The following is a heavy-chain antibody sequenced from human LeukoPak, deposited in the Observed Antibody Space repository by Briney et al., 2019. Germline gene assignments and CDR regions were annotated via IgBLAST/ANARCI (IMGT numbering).Heavy chain of an antibody. CDR2: ISPSADRT. J-gene: IGHJ4*02. D-gene: IGHD3-22*01. Sequence: GGSLRLSCAASGFTFSSYAMSWVRQAPGKGLEWVSFISPSADRTSNADSVEGRFTISRDNPRNTLYLQMNSLRDEDTSVYYCAIMHGYYDGSGYWVQWGQGTLVTVSS. CDR1: GFTFSSYA. CDR3: AIMHGYYDGSGYWVQ. V-gene: IGHV3-23*01.